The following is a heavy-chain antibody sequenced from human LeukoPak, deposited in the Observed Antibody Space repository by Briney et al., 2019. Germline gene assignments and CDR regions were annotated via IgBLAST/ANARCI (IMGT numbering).Heavy chain of an antibody. CDR3: ARGYYYNSRAFSVDAFDI. V-gene: IGHV3-53*01. CDR1: GIAVSSSY. D-gene: IGHD3-22*01. J-gene: IGHJ3*02. Sequence: GGSLSLSCDGSGIAVSSSYMSWLRQAPGKGLEWVSIIYVEGTTYYADSVKGRFTISRDNSKNTLFLQMNNLRAEDTAVYYCARGYYYNSRAFSVDAFDIWGLGTMVTVSS. CDR2: IYVEGTT.